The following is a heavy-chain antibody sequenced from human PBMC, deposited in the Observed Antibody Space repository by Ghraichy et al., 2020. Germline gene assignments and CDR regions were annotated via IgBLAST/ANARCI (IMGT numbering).Heavy chain of an antibody. CDR3: AKTMPVAGRALFDY. J-gene: IGHJ4*02. Sequence: GGSLRLSCAASGFTFGSYAMSWVRQAPGKGLEWVSSIVGGGGTIYYANTAKGRFIISRDNSKNTLFLQMNSLRAEDMAFYYCAKTMPVAGRALFDYWGQGTLVTVSS. CDR1: GFTFGSYA. D-gene: IGHD6-19*01. V-gene: IGHV3-23*01. CDR2: IVGGGGTI.